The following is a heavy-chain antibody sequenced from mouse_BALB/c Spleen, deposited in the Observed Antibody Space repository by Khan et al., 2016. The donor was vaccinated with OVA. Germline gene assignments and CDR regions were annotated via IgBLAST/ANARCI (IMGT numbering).Heavy chain of an antibody. V-gene: IGHV1-87*01. CDR2: TYPGNGDT. Sequence: QVQLKESGAELARPGASVKLSCKASGYSFTNYWMQWVKQRPGQGLEWIGTTYPGNGDTRYTQNFKGKATLTADKSSNTAYMQLSSLASEDSAVYYCARGGITTGYFDYWGLGTTLTVSS. CDR1: GYSFTNYW. D-gene: IGHD1-1*01. J-gene: IGHJ2*01. CDR3: ARGGITTGYFDY.